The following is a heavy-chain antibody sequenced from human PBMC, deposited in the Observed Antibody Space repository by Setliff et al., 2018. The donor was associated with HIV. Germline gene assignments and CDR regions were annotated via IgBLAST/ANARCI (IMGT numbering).Heavy chain of an antibody. CDR1: DYSISTTYF. CDR3: ARRDQYGCSPYFES. D-gene: IGHD6-19*01. CDR2: FYHSGDT. Sequence: PSETLSLTCSVSDYSISTTYFWGLIRQPPGEGLEWIVSFYHSGDTYYNPSLNSRVTISVATSKNQFSQKLSSVPAAYTAVYYCARRDQYGCSPYFESWGQGALVTVSS. J-gene: IGHJ4*02. V-gene: IGHV4-38-2*01.